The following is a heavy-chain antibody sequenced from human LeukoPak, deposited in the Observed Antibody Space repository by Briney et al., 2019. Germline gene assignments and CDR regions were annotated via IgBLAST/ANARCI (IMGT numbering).Heavy chain of an antibody. Sequence: PGGSLRLSCEASGFTFSTYSMNWVRQAPGKWLEWVSSISSSSSYIYHADSVKGRFTISRDNAKNSLYLQMNSLRVEDTAVYYCARGMATIAEAFDIWGQGTMVTVSS. CDR2: ISSSSSYI. V-gene: IGHV3-21*01. D-gene: IGHD5-24*01. CDR3: ARGMATIAEAFDI. J-gene: IGHJ3*02. CDR1: GFTFSTYS.